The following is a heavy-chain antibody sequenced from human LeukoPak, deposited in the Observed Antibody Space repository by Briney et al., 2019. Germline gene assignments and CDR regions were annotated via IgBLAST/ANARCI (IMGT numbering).Heavy chain of an antibody. CDR2: IYYTGST. D-gene: IGHD3-22*01. Sequence: PSETLSLTCNVSGGSITSYYWNWLRPPPGKGLEWIGYIYYTGSTNSNPSLKSRLTISLDTSKKQFSLKLSSVTAADTAIYYCASSYFYDGNRYFDYWGQGALVTVSS. J-gene: IGHJ4*02. V-gene: IGHV4-59*08. CDR3: ASSYFYDGNRYFDY. CDR1: GGSITSYY.